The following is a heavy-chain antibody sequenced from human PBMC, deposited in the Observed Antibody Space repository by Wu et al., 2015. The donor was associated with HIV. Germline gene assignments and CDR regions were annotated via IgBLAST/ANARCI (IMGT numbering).Heavy chain of an antibody. CDR3: ARVGGMVTSNGFWFFDL. J-gene: IGHJ2*01. CDR2: INPSSGVA. V-gene: IGHV1-46*02. D-gene: IGHD2-21*02. Sequence: QVQLVQSGAEVKSRGPSVQVSCQARDFAFNIYYLHWVRQAPGEGLEWMGLINPSSGVARYAQKFQGRLTMTRKSSTSTVYMDLSSLRSEDTAVYYCARVGGMVTSNGFWFFDLWGRGSLVTVSS. CDR1: DFAFNIYY.